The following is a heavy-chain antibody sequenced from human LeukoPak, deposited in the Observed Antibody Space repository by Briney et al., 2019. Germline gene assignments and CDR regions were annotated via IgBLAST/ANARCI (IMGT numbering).Heavy chain of an antibody. CDR1: GFTFSGYS. CDR3: AREPHSSSWSRDAFDI. Sequence: GGSLRLSCVASGFTFSGYSMGWVRQAPGRGLEWVSFVWPKNDKTYYADSVRGRFTISRDNSKNTLYLQMNSLGAEDTAVYYCAREPHSSSWSRDAFDIWGQGTMVTVSS. CDR2: VWPKNDKT. J-gene: IGHJ3*02. D-gene: IGHD6-13*01. V-gene: IGHV3-23*01.